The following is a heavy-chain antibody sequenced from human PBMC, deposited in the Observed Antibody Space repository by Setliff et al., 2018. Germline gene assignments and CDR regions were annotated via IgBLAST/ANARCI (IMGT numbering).Heavy chain of an antibody. D-gene: IGHD6-25*01. V-gene: IGHV3-23*01. CDR1: GGTFSSYA. J-gene: IGHJ6*02. Sequence: ASVKVSCKASGGTFSSYAMSWVRQAPGKGLEWVSAISGSGGSTYYADSVKGRFTISRDNSKNTLYLQMNSLRAEDTAVYYCAKERGHAADYNYYYGMDVWGQGTTVTVSS. CDR3: AKERGHAADYNYYYGMDV. CDR2: ISGSGGST.